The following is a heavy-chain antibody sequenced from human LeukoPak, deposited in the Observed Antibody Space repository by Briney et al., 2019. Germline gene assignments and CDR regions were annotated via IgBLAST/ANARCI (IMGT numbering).Heavy chain of an antibody. V-gene: IGHV3-74*01. D-gene: IGHD3-22*01. J-gene: IGHJ6*03. CDR1: GFTFSSYW. CDR2: INSDGSST. CDR3: ARGNVVYDYMDV. Sequence: GGSLRLSCAASGFTFSSYWMHWVRQAPGKGLVWVSRINSDGSSTSYADSVKGRFTISRDNAKNTLYLQMGSLRAEDMAVYYCARGNVVYDYMDVWGKGTTVTVSS.